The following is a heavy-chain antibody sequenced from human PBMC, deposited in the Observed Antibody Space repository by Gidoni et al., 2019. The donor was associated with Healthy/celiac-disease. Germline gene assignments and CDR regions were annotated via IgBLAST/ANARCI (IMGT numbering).Heavy chain of an antibody. CDR1: GLPFRDYY. CDR3: ARDLPKQWLTNDAFDI. D-gene: IGHD6-19*01. J-gene: IGHJ3*02. Sequence: QVQLVESGGGLVKPGGSLRLSCAASGLPFRDYYMSWIRQAPGKGLEWVSDISSSGSTIYYADSVKGRFTISRDNAKNSLYLQMNSLRAEDTAVYYCARDLPKQWLTNDAFDIWGQGTMVTVSS. V-gene: IGHV3-11*01. CDR2: ISSSGSTI.